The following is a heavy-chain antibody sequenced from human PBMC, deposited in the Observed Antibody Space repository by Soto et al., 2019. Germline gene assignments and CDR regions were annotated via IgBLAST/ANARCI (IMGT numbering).Heavy chain of an antibody. J-gene: IGHJ6*02. V-gene: IGHV1-18*04. Sequence: ASVKVSCKASGYTFTSYGISWVRQAPGQGLEWMGWISAYNGNTNYAQKLQGRVTMTTDTSTSTAYMELRSLRSDDTAVYYCAGPIVVVPAAIPGRRHEYNPYGMDVWGQGTTVTVSS. CDR2: ISAYNGNT. D-gene: IGHD2-2*02. CDR1: GYTFTSYG. CDR3: AGPIVVVPAAIPGRRHEYNPYGMDV.